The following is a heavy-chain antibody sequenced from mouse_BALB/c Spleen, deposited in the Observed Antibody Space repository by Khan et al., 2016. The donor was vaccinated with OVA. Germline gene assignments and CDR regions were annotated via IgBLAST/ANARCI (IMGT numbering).Heavy chain of an antibody. CDR3: ARIYGGDFDY. CDR1: GYSITTDYA. CDR2: ISYSGNT. V-gene: IGHV3-2*02. D-gene: IGHD1-1*01. J-gene: IGHJ2*01. Sequence: QLEESGPGLVKPSQSLSLTCTVTGYSITTDYAWNWIRQFPGSKLEWMGHISYSGNTKYNPSLKSRISITRDTSKNQFFLQLKSVTTADTARYYCARIYGGDFDYWGQGTTLTVSS.